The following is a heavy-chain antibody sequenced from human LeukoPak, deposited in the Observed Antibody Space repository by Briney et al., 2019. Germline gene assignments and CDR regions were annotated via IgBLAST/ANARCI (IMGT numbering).Heavy chain of an antibody. J-gene: IGHJ4*02. D-gene: IGHD4-11*01. CDR2: ISFDGDTI. CDR3: ARSGGLQKFDW. CDR1: GFAFNTYA. Sequence: PGRSLRLSCAASGFAFNTYAMHWFRQAPGKGLEWVAVISFDGDTIHYADSAKGRFTISRDNSENTLFLQMDSLRAEDTAVYYCARSGGLQKFDWWGQGTLVTVSS. V-gene: IGHV3-30-3*01.